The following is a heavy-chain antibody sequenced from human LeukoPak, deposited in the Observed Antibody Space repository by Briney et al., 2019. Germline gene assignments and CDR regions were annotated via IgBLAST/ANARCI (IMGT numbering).Heavy chain of an antibody. V-gene: IGHV3-74*03. J-gene: IGHJ4*02. CDR2: ITSDGTNI. D-gene: IGHD2-2*01. CDR1: GFSFSTTW. CDR3: ARDWYHAIDY. Sequence: PGGSLTLSCAASGFSFSTTWMHWVRQFSGQGLVWVARITSDGTNISYAESVKGRFTISRDNAKNTLYLQMNSLRVDDTAIYYCARDWYHAIDYWGQGTLVTVSS.